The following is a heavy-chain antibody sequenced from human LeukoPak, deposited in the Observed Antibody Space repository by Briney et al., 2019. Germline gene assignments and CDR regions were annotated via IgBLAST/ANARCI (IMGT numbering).Heavy chain of an antibody. Sequence: GGSLRLSCAASGFTFTNAWMHWVRQAPGKGLEWVAMITSDGNNKYYADSVKDRFTISRDDSKNTLYLQMNSLRDEDTAVYYCAKDKIFRYLDYWGQGALVTVTS. V-gene: IGHV3-30*18. D-gene: IGHD2/OR15-2a*01. CDR3: AKDKIFRYLDY. CDR1: GFTFTNAW. CDR2: ITSDGNNK. J-gene: IGHJ4*02.